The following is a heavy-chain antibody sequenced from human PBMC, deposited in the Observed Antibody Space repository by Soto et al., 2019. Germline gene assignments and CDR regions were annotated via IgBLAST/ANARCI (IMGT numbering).Heavy chain of an antibody. V-gene: IGHV1-18*04. Sequence: ASVKVCCKASGYTFTSYGISWVRQAPGQGLEWMGWISAYNGNTNYAQKLQGRVTMTTDTSTSTAYMELRSLRSDDTAVYYCARDFPPRLGDYYDSSGYHRFDYWGQGTLVTVSS. CDR2: ISAYNGNT. D-gene: IGHD3-22*01. J-gene: IGHJ4*02. CDR3: ARDFPPRLGDYYDSSGYHRFDY. CDR1: GYTFTSYG.